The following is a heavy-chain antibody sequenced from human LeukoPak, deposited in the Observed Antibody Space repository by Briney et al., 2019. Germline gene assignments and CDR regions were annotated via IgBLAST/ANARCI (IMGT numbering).Heavy chain of an antibody. D-gene: IGHD1-14*01. Sequence: ASVKVSCKASGYIFTNYGISWVRQAPGQGLEWMGWISAFNGDIKYAQKLQGRVTMTTDISTNTFHMELRSLTSDDTAVYYCARGDKFFGRDAFDIWGQGTMVTVSS. V-gene: IGHV1-18*01. CDR3: ARGDKFFGRDAFDI. CDR2: ISAFNGDI. CDR1: GYIFTNYG. J-gene: IGHJ3*02.